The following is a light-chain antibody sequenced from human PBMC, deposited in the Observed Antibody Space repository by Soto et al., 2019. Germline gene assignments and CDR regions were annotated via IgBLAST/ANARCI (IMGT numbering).Light chain of an antibody. Sequence: EIVLTQSRVTLSLSPGQRGTLSYRASQSVGTSLAWYKQKPGQAPRILIYGASNRATGIPARVSGSGSGTDFTLTISSLEPEDFAVYYCQQRSNWSITFGQGTKVDIK. CDR1: QSVGTS. CDR2: GAS. V-gene: IGKV3-11*01. J-gene: IGKJ1*01. CDR3: QQRSNWSIT.